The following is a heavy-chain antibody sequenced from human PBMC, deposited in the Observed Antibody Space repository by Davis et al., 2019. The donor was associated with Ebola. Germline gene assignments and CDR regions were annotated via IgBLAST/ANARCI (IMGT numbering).Heavy chain of an antibody. J-gene: IGHJ3*02. D-gene: IGHD3-3*01. CDR2: IYYSGST. Sequence: PSETLSLTCTVSGGSISSGGYYWSWIRQHPGKGLEWIGYIYYSGSTYYNPSLKSRVTISVDTSKNQFSLKLSSVTAADTAVYYCARWPIFGVIYPPDAFDIWGQGTMVTVSS. V-gene: IGHV4-31*03. CDR1: GGSISSGGYY. CDR3: ARWPIFGVIYPPDAFDI.